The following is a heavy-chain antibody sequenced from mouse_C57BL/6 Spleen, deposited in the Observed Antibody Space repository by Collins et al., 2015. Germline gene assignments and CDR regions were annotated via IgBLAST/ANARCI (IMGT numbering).Heavy chain of an antibody. J-gene: IGHJ3*01. D-gene: IGHD1-1*01. Sequence: EVKLVESGEALVKPGGSLKLSCAASGFTFSSYAMSWVRQTPEKRLEWVASISSGGSTYYPDSVKGRFTISRDNARNILYLQMSSLRSEDTAMYYCARGDTTVVAFAYWGQGTLVTVSA. CDR2: ISSGGST. CDR3: ARGDTTVVAFAY. CDR1: GFTFSSYA. V-gene: IGHV5-6-5*01.